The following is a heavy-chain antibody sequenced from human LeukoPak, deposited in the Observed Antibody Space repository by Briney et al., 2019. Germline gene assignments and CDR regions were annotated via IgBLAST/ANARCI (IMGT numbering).Heavy chain of an antibody. Sequence: ASVKVSCKASGYTFTSYYMHWVRQAPGQGLEWMGIINPSGGSTSYAQTFQGRVTTTRDTSTSTVYMELSSLRSEDTAVYYCARGASHGSGSYWQKNNYYYMDVWGKGTTVTVSS. CDR1: GYTFTSYY. J-gene: IGHJ6*03. CDR3: ARGASHGSGSYWQKNNYYYMDV. CDR2: INPSGGST. V-gene: IGHV1-46*01. D-gene: IGHD3-10*01.